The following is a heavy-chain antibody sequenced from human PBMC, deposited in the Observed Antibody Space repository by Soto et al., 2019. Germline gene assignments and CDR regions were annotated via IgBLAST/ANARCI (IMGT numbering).Heavy chain of an antibody. Sequence: QVQLQESGPGLVRPSETLSLTCTVSGGSISNSYWSWIRQSPEKGLECLGYIYSSGSTNFNPTLNSRVTISVDTSTNQFPLKLSSLSAADTAVYYCARHSPPFRDGSGPWDVRGQGTTVTVSS. CDR3: ARHSPPFRDGSGPWDV. CDR1: GGSISNSY. D-gene: IGHD3-10*01. CDR2: IYSSGST. J-gene: IGHJ6*02. V-gene: IGHV4-59*08.